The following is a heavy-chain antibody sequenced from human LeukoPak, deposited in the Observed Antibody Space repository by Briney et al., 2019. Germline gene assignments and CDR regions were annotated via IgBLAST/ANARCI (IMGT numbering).Heavy chain of an antibody. CDR1: GYTFTSYY. Sequence: ASVKVSCKASGYTFTSYYMHWVRQAPGQGLEWMGIINLSGGSTSYAQKFQGRVTMIRDTSTSTVYMELSSLRSEDTAVYYCARDRMEGLVSWYWFDPWGQGTLVTVSS. J-gene: IGHJ5*02. CDR3: ARDRMEGLVSWYWFDP. CDR2: INLSGGST. V-gene: IGHV1-46*01. D-gene: IGHD3/OR15-3a*01.